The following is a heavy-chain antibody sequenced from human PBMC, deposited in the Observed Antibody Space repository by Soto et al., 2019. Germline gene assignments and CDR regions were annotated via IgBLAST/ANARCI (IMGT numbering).Heavy chain of an antibody. Sequence: PSETLSLTCAVYGGSFSGYYWSWIRQPPGKGLERIGEINHSGSTNYNPSLKSRVTISVDTSKNQFSLKLSSVTAADTAVYYCARDSIAAAVQLWGQGTLVTVSS. CDR3: ARDSIAAAVQL. V-gene: IGHV4-34*01. CDR1: GGSFSGYY. J-gene: IGHJ4*02. CDR2: INHSGST. D-gene: IGHD6-13*01.